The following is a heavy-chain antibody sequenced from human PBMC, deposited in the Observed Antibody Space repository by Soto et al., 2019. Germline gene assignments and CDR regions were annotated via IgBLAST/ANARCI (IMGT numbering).Heavy chain of an antibody. CDR1: GYTFTSYD. CDR3: ARGGSVEYSSSSDAFDI. J-gene: IGHJ3*02. CDR2: MNPNSGNT. D-gene: IGHD6-6*01. Sequence: ASVKVSCKXSGYTFTSYDINWVRQATGQGLEWMGWMNPNSGNTGYAQKFQGRVTMTRNTSISTAYMELSSLRSEDTAVYYCARGGSVEYSSSSDAFDIWGQGTMVTVSS. V-gene: IGHV1-8*01.